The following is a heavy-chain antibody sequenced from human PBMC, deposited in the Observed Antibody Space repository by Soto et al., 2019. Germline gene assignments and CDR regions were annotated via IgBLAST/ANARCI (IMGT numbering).Heavy chain of an antibody. CDR3: ARGVRFLEWSLNWFDP. V-gene: IGHV3-11*01. Sequence: GGSLRLSCAASGFTFSDYYMSWIRQAPGKGLEWVSYISSSGSTIYYADSVKGRFTISRDNAKNSLYLQMNSLRAEDTAVYYCARGVRFLEWSLNWFDPWGQGTLVTVSS. CDR1: GFTFSDYY. J-gene: IGHJ5*02. D-gene: IGHD3-3*01. CDR2: ISSSGSTI.